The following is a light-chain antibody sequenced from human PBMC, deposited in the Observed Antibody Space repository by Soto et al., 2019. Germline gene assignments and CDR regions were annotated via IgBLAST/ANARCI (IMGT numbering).Light chain of an antibody. CDR3: QESYTALWCT. CDR1: QSIRNS. J-gene: IGKJ4*02. Sequence: DIQMTQSPSSLSASVGDRVTITCRASQSIRNSLNWYQRKLGKVPQVLNYGASRLQRGVQSRFSGSGSGTDFTLAISSLQPEDCAPYYCQESYTALWCTCGEGTKVEI. CDR2: GAS. V-gene: IGKV1-39*01.